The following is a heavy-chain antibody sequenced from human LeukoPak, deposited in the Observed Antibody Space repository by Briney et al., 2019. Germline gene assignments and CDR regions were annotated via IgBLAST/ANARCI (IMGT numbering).Heavy chain of an antibody. D-gene: IGHD1-26*01. J-gene: IGHJ4*02. CDR3: ARAHGSYSRFDY. Sequence: GGSLRLSCAASGFTFSSYAMHWVRQAPGKGLEWVAVISYDGSKKCYADSVKGRFTISRDNSKNTLYLQMNSLRAEDTAVYYCARAHGSYSRFDYWGQGTLVTVSS. CDR2: ISYDGSKK. CDR1: GFTFSSYA. V-gene: IGHV3-30*04.